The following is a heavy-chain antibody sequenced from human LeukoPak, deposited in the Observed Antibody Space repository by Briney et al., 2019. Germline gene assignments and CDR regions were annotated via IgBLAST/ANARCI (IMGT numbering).Heavy chain of an antibody. D-gene: IGHD6-13*01. Sequence: TSETLSLTCIVSGGSISSYFWSWIRQPPGKGLEWIGYIDYTGSTNYNPSLKSRVTISVDTSKNRFSLNLSSVTAADTAVYYCARYSSSWYLGWFDPWGQGTLVTVSS. CDR3: ARYSSSWYLGWFDP. CDR2: IDYTGST. V-gene: IGHV4-59*01. CDR1: GGSISSYF. J-gene: IGHJ5*02.